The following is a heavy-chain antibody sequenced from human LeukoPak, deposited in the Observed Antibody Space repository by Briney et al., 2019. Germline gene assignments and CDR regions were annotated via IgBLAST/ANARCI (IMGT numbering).Heavy chain of an antibody. CDR3: ATDTGSGSYVLGFRVAFDI. CDR2: FDPEDGET. V-gene: IGHV1-24*01. Sequence: ASVKVSCKVSGYTLTELSMHWVRQAPGKGLEWMGGFDPEDGETIYAQKFQGRVTMTEDTPTDTAYMELSSLRSEDTAVYYCATDTGSGSYVLGFRVAFDIWGQGTMVTVSS. CDR1: GYTLTELS. D-gene: IGHD1-26*01. J-gene: IGHJ3*02.